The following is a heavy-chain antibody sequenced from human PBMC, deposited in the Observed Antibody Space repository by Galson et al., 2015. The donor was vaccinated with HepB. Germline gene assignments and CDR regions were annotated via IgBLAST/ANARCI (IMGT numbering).Heavy chain of an antibody. D-gene: IGHD2-2*01. CDR2: IKEDGSET. J-gene: IGHJ5*02. V-gene: IGHV3-7*01. CDR1: GFTFSSHW. Sequence: SLRLSCAASGFTFSSHWMSWVRQAPGKGLEWVANIKEDGSETYYVDSVKGRFTISRDNAKNSLYVQMNSLRVEDTAVYYCARVRGYCDSTSCSNGWFDPWGQGTLVTVSS. CDR3: ARVRGYCDSTSCSNGWFDP.